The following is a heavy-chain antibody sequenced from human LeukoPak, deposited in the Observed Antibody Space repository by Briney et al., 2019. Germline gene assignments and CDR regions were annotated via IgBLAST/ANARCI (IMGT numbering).Heavy chain of an antibody. Sequence: SETLSLTCTVSGGSISSSSYYWGWIRQPPGKGLEWIGSIYYSGNTYYNPSLKSRVTISVDTSKNQFSLKLSSVTAADTAVYYCARLSLYFDYWGQGTLVTVSS. CDR2: IYYSGNT. CDR3: ARLSLYFDY. CDR1: GGSISSSSYY. D-gene: IGHD2-8*01. J-gene: IGHJ4*02. V-gene: IGHV4-39*01.